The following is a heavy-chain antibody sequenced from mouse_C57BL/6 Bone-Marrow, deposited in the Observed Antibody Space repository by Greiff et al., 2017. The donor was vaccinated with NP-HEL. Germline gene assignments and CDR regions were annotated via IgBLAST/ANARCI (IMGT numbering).Heavy chain of an antibody. CDR3: TTPPGIYYDPVYAVDC. Sequence: EVKVVESGAELVRPGASVKLSCTASGFNITDDYMHWVKQRPEQGLEWIGWIDPENGDTESASKFQGKATLTADTSSTTADQQLSSLTSEDTAVDYCTTPPGIYYDPVYAVDCWGQGTSVTVTS. J-gene: IGHJ4*01. CDR2: IDPENGDT. D-gene: IGHD2-4*01. CDR1: GFNITDDY. V-gene: IGHV14-4*01.